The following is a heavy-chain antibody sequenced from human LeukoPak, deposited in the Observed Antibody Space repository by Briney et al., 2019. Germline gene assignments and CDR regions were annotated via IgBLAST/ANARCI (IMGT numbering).Heavy chain of an antibody. CDR1: GYSFTDYW. Sequence: GESLKISCKGSGYSFTDYWIGWVRQMPGKGLEWMGIIYPGDSDTRYSPSFQGQVTISADKSISTAYLQWSSLKASDTAMYYCARHVDTVPGIAAAGTPDYWGQGTLVTVSS. CDR3: ARHVDTVPGIAAAGTPDY. CDR2: IYPGDSDT. D-gene: IGHD6-13*01. J-gene: IGHJ4*02. V-gene: IGHV5-51*01.